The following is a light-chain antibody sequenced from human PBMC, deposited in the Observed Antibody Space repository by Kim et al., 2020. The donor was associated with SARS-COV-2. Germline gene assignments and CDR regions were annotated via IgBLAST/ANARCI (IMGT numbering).Light chain of an antibody. J-gene: IGLJ3*02. Sequence: SYELTQRPSVSVAPGKTARITCRGNNIGSKSVHWFQQKPGQAPVLVIYYDSERPSGIPERFSGSNSGNTATLTISRVEAGDEADYYCQVWDSSSDHRVFGGGTQLTVL. V-gene: IGLV3-21*04. CDR3: QVWDSSSDHRV. CDR2: YDS. CDR1: NIGSKS.